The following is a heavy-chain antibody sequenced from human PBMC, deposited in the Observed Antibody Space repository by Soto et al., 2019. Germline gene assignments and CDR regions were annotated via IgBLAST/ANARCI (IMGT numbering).Heavy chain of an antibody. V-gene: IGHV3-23*01. CDR1: GFTFSSYA. D-gene: IGHD3-22*01. CDR2: ISGSGGST. Sequence: EVQLLESGGGLVQPGGSLRLSCAASGFTFSSYAMSWVRQAPGKGLEWVSAISGSGGSTYYADSVKGRFTISRDNSKNTLYLQMNSLRAEDTAVYYCAKDGRPEYYYDSSGYYAGMDVWGQGTTVTVSS. J-gene: IGHJ6*02. CDR3: AKDGRPEYYYDSSGYYAGMDV.